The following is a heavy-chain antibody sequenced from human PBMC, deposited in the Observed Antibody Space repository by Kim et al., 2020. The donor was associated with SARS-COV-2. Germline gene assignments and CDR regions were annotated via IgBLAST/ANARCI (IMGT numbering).Heavy chain of an antibody. D-gene: IGHD3-3*01. CDR3: ARQKKYYDFWSGYSDDAFDI. Sequence: SETLSLTCTVSGGSISSSSYYWGWIRQPPGKGLEWIGSIYYSGSTYYNPSLKSRVTISVDTSKNQFSLKLSSVTAADTAVYYCARQKKYYDFWSGYSDDAFDIWGQGTMVTVSS. CDR1: GGSISSSSYY. V-gene: IGHV4-39*01. CDR2: IYYSGST. J-gene: IGHJ3*02.